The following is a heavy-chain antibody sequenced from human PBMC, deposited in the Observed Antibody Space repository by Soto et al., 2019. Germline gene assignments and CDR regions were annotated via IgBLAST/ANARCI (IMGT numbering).Heavy chain of an antibody. D-gene: IGHD3-10*01. CDR2: ISWNSGSTI. Sequence: EVQLVESGGGLVQPGRSLRLSCAASGFTFDDYAMHWVRQAPGKGLEWVSGISWNSGSTIYYADSVKGRFTISRDNAKNSLYLQMNSLRAEDTAVYYCARSSRGVIIRWFDSWGQGTLVTVSS. CDR3: ARSSRGVIIRWFDS. CDR1: GFTFDDYA. J-gene: IGHJ5*01. V-gene: IGHV3-9*01.